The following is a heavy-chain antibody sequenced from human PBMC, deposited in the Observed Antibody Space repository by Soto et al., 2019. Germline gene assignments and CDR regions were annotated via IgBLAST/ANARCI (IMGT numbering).Heavy chain of an antibody. CDR3: ARVGYGYGDAFDI. D-gene: IGHD5-18*01. Sequence: SETLSLTCTVSGGSISSYYWSWIRQPPGKGLEWIGYIYYSGSTNYNPSLKSRVTISVDTSKNQFSLKLSSVTAADTAVYYCARVGYGYGDAFDIWGQGTMVTVSS. J-gene: IGHJ3*02. CDR2: IYYSGST. V-gene: IGHV4-59*01. CDR1: GGSISSYY.